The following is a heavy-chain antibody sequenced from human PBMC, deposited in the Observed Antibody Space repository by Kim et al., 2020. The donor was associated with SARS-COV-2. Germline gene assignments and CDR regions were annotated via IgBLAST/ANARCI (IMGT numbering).Heavy chain of an antibody. J-gene: IGHJ4*02. CDR3: ARDGGSYGNNGY. Sequence: ASVKVSCKASGYTFTSHYMHWVRQAPGQGLDLRGIITPSGDRPTYAQKFQGRVTITSDTSTSTVYMELSSLRSDDTAVYYCARDGGSYGNNGYWGQGTLVTVSS. CDR1: GYTFTSHY. CDR2: ITPSGDRP. D-gene: IGHD1-1*01. V-gene: IGHV1-46*01.